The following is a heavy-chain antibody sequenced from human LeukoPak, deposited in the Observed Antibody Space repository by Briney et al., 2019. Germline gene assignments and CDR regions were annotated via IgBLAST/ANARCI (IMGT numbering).Heavy chain of an antibody. CDR2: ISTSNSYI. CDR3: ARRATTERASSYGLDY. D-gene: IGHD5-18*01. V-gene: IGHV3-21*01. J-gene: IGHJ4*02. CDR1: GFTFSDYH. Sequence: GGSLRLSCVVSGFTFSDYHMNWVRQAPGKGLEWVSSISTSNSYIYYADSLTGRFTISRDNAKNSLYLQMNSLRAEDTAVYYCARRATTERASSYGLDYWGQGTLVTVSS.